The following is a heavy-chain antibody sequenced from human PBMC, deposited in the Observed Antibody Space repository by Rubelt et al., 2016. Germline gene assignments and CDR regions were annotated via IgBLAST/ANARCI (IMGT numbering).Heavy chain of an antibody. CDR3: AGGITIFGVASGYFDY. Sequence: QVQLQESGPGLVKPSETLSLTCTVSGGSISSYYWSWIRQPPGKGLEWIGYIYYSGSTNYNPSLKSRVTSSVDTSKNQFSLKLSSVTAADTAVYYCAGGITIFGVASGYFDYWGQGTRVTVSS. V-gene: IGHV4-59*01. CDR1: GGSISSYY. J-gene: IGHJ4*02. D-gene: IGHD3-3*01. CDR2: IYYSGST.